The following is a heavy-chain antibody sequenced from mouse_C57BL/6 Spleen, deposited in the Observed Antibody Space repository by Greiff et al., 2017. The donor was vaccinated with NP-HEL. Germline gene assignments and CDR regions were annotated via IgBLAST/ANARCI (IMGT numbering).Heavy chain of an antibody. CDR2: IYPGDGDT. J-gene: IGHJ4*01. Sequence: VQLQQSGPELVKPGASVKISCKASGYAFSSSWMNWVKQRPGKGLEWIGRIYPGDGDTNYNGKFKGKATLTADKSSSTAYMQLSSLTSEDSAVYFCARAVSYYYGSSDDYAMDYWGQGTSVTVSS. CDR3: ARAVSYYYGSSDDYAMDY. CDR1: GYAFSSSW. D-gene: IGHD1-1*01. V-gene: IGHV1-82*01.